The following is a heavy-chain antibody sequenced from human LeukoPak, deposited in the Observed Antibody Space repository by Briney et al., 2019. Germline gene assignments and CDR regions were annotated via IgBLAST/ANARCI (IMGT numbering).Heavy chain of an antibody. D-gene: IGHD1-26*01. CDR2: IYYAGDT. CDR3: ATWDSGRYSQIDN. V-gene: IGHV4-39*01. J-gene: IGHJ4*02. Sequence: PSGTLSLTCTVSGGPVSSSSYYWGWVRQSPEKGLECIGTIYYAGDTYYNPSLESRLTISVDTSKNQFSLKLRSVTAADRAVYYCATWDSGRYSQIDNWGQGTLVTVSS. CDR1: GGPVSSSSYY.